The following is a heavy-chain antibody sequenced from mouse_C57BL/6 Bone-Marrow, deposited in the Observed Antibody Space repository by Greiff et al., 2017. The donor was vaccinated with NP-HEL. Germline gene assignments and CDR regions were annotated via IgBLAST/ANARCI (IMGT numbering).Heavy chain of an antibody. Sequence: QVQLQQSGAELVRPGASVTLSCKASGYTFTDYEMHWVKQTPVHGLEWIGAIDPETGGTAYNQKFKGKAILTADKSSSTAYMELRSLTSEDSAVYYCTRERTGRFAYWGQGTLVTVSA. V-gene: IGHV1-15*01. CDR2: IDPETGGT. CDR1: GYTFTDYE. D-gene: IGHD4-1*01. J-gene: IGHJ3*01. CDR3: TRERTGRFAY.